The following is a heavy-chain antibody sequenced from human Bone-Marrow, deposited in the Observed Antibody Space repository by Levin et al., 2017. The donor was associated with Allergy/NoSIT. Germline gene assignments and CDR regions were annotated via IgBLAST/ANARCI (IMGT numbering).Heavy chain of an antibody. D-gene: IGHD2-2*02. CDR1: GGSISSGNYY. CDR3: ARVGHVRESSGTSWYSFSYYYMDV. CDR2: IYTSGST. V-gene: IGHV4-61*02. J-gene: IGHJ6*03. Sequence: SETLSLTCTVSGGSISSGNYYWSWIRQPAGERLEWIGRIYTSGSTNYNPSLKSRVTMSLDTSKNQFSLKLTSVTAADTAVYYCARVGHVRESSGTSWYSFSYYYMDVWGKGTTVTVSS.